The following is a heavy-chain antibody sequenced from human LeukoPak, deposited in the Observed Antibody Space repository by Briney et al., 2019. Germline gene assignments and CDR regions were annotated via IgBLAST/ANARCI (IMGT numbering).Heavy chain of an antibody. CDR3: AKGSSGWLNWFDP. V-gene: IGHV3-23*01. CDR1: GFTVSSNY. J-gene: IGHJ5*02. D-gene: IGHD6-19*01. CDR2: ISGSGGST. Sequence: GGSLRLSCAASGFTVSSNYMSWVRQAPGKGLEWVSSISGSGGSTYYADSVKGRFTISRDNSKSTLYLQMNSLRAEDTAVYYCAKGSSGWLNWFDPWGQGTLVTVSS.